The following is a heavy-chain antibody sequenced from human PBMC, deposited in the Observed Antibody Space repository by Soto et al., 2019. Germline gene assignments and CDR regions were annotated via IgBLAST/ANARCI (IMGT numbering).Heavy chain of an antibody. D-gene: IGHD4-17*01. CDR2: IKEDGSEI. J-gene: IGHJ5*01. V-gene: IGHV3-7*01. CDR3: ARDTYGDNGQVRDS. Sequence: EVQVVESGGGLVQPGGSLRLSCAGSGFTFGRHWMTWVRQAPGKGLEWVANIKEDGSEIYYVDSVKGRFTISRDNAKNTVYLQMNSLRGEDTALYYCARDTYGDNGQVRDSWGQGTLVTVSA. CDR1: GFTFGRHW.